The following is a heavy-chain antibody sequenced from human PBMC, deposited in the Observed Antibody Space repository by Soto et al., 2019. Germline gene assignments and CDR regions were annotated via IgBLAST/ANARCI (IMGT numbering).Heavy chain of an antibody. CDR2: IWYDGSNK. CDR3: ARDRGHDILTGYLQYYYYYGMDV. Sequence: PGGSLRLSCAASGFTFSSYGMHWVRQAPGKGLEWVAVIWYDGSNKYYADSVKGRFTISRDNSKNTLYLQMNSLRAEDTAVYYCARDRGHDILTGYLQYYYYYGMDVWGQGTTVTVSS. V-gene: IGHV3-33*01. J-gene: IGHJ6*02. D-gene: IGHD3-9*01. CDR1: GFTFSSYG.